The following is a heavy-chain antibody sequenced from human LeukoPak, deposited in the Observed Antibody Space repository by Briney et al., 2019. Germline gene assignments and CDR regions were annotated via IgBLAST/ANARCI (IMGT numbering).Heavy chain of an antibody. CDR3: AKLSWSGYYSGNSPIDY. D-gene: IGHD3-3*01. Sequence: GGSLRLSCAASGFTFISSAMSWVRQAPGKGLEWVSGISAGGDSTYYADSVKGRITISRDNSKNTLYLQMNSLRAEDTAVYYCAKLSWSGYYSGNSPIDYWGQRTVVTVSS. J-gene: IGHJ4*02. CDR2: ISAGGDST. V-gene: IGHV3-23*01. CDR1: GFTFISSA.